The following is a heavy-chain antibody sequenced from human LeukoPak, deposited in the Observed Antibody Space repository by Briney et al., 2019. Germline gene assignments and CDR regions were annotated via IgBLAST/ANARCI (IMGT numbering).Heavy chain of an antibody. CDR2: FYHSGST. D-gene: IGHD3-22*01. J-gene: IGHJ4*02. CDR3: ARGQWLPVFDF. V-gene: IGHV4-59*01. CDR1: GGFNTHYY. Sequence: SETLSLTCSVSGGFNTHYYWSWIRQPPGKGLEWIGYFYHSGSTNYNPSLKSRVTISVDTSKNHFSLKLSSVTAADTAVYYCARGQWLPVFDFWGQGTLVTVSS.